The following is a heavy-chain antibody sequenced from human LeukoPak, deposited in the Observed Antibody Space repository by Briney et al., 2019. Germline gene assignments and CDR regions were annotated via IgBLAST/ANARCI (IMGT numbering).Heavy chain of an antibody. V-gene: IGHV4-39*07. CDR2: IYYSGIT. CDR1: GDSISSSSFY. Sequence: SETLSLTCTLSGDSISSSSFYWAWIRQPPGKGLECIGTIYYSGITYYSSSLKSRVTISVATSKNQFSLKLSSVTAADTAVYLCARSGPAAGRPDAFDIWGQGTMVTVSS. CDR3: ARSGPAAGRPDAFDI. J-gene: IGHJ3*02. D-gene: IGHD2-2*01.